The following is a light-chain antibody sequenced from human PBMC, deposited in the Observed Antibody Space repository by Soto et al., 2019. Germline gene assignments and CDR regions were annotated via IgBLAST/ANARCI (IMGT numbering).Light chain of an antibody. Sequence: DIKINQSPSTLSASVGDRVTITCRASQTITRWMAWYQQKPGKAPKLLIYRASSRATGIPARLSGSGSGTEFTLPIKSLQSEDFAVYYCQQYQNLWTFGQGTKVDIK. V-gene: IGKV1-5*01. J-gene: IGKJ1*01. CDR3: QQYQNLWT. CDR2: RAS. CDR1: QTITRW.